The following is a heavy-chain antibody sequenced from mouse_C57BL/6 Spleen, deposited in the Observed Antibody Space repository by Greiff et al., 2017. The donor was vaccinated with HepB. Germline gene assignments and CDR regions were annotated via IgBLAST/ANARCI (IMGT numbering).Heavy chain of an antibody. J-gene: IGHJ3*01. CDR1: GYTFTSYW. CDR3: ASPVYYDYDGSFAY. D-gene: IGHD2-4*01. Sequence: QVQLQQSGAELVKPGASVKLSCKASGYTFTSYWMHWVKQRPGQGLEWIGMIHPNSGSTNYNEKFKSKATLTVDKSSSTAYMQLSSLTSEDSAVYYFASPVYYDYDGSFAYWGQGTLVTVSA. CDR2: IHPNSGST. V-gene: IGHV1-64*01.